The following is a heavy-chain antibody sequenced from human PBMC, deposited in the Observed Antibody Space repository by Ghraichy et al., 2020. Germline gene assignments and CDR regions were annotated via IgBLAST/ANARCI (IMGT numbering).Heavy chain of an antibody. CDR3: ARSGSEGENYYYGMDV. V-gene: IGHV4-30-2*01. J-gene: IGHJ6*02. Sequence: SETLSLTCAVSGGSISSGGYSWSWIRQPPGKGLEWIGYIYHSGSTYYNPSLKSRVTISVDRSKNQFSLKLSSVTAADTAVYYCARSGSEGENYYYGMDVWGQGTTVTVSS. CDR1: GGSISSGGYS. D-gene: IGHD3-16*01. CDR2: IYHSGST.